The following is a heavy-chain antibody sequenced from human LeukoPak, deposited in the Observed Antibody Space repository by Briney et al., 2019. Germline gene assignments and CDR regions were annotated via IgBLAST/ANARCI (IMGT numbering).Heavy chain of an antibody. V-gene: IGHV3-33*01. CDR2: IWYDGSNK. D-gene: IGHD4-11*01. CDR1: GFTFSSYG. CDR3: ARDLISGDYTLDY. J-gene: IGHJ4*02. Sequence: GGSLRLSCAASGFTFSSYGMHWVRQAPGKGLEWVAVIWYDGSNKYYADSVKGRFTISRDNSKNTLYLQMNSLRAEDTAVYYCARDLISGDYTLDYWGQGALVTVSS.